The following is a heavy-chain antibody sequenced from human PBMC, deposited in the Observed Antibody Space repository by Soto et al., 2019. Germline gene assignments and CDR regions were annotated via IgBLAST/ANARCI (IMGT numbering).Heavy chain of an antibody. Sequence: QVQLQQWGAGLLKPSETLSLTCAVYGGSFSGYYWSWIRQPPGKGLEWIGEINHSGSTNYNPSLKSRVTISVDTSKNQLSLKLSSVTAADTAVYYCARANCSGGSCYSGEYFQHWGQGTLVTVSS. V-gene: IGHV4-34*01. CDR1: GGSFSGYY. D-gene: IGHD2-15*01. CDR3: ARANCSGGSCYSGEYFQH. J-gene: IGHJ1*01. CDR2: INHSGST.